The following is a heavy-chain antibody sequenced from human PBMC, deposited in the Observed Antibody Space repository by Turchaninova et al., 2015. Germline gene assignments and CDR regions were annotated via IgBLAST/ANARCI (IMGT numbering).Heavy chain of an antibody. V-gene: IGHV6-1*01. Sequence: LEWLGMTYYRSKWYNDYAVSVKSRITINPDTSKNQFSLQLNSVTPEDTAVYYCARRSGSSSTLDYWGQGTLVTVSS. CDR3: ARRSGSSSTLDY. J-gene: IGHJ4*02. D-gene: IGHD6-6*01. CDR2: TYYRSKWYN.